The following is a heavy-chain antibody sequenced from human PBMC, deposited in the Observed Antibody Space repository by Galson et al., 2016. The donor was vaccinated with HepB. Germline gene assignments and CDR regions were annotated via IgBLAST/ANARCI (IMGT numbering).Heavy chain of an antibody. J-gene: IGHJ3*02. V-gene: IGHV3-74*01. D-gene: IGHD3-3*01. Sequence: SLRLSCAVSGFTFSSYWMHWVRQAPGKGLVWVSRIHIDGSSTNYADSVKGRFTISRDNTKNTLYLQMDSLRAEDTAVYYCARESNPYAYNGIWSGYFFALDTWGQGTMVTVSA. CDR1: GFTFSSYW. CDR2: IHIDGSST. CDR3: ARESNPYAYNGIWSGYFFALDT.